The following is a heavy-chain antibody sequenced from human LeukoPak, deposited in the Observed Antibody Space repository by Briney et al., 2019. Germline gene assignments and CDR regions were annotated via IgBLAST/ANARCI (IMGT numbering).Heavy chain of an antibody. Sequence: SETLSLTCTVSGVSISTYYWSWIRQPPGKGPEWIGYVYYSGNTNYNPSLKSRVTISIDTSKNQFSLKLSSVTAADTAVYFCARRMTTGTTSHYFDYWGQGTLVTVSS. J-gene: IGHJ4*02. CDR3: ARRMTTGTTSHYFDY. V-gene: IGHV4-59*01. CDR1: GVSISTYY. CDR2: VYYSGNT. D-gene: IGHD2-2*01.